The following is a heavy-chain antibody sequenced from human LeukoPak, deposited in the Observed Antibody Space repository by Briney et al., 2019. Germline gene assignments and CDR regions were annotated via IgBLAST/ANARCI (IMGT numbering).Heavy chain of an antibody. CDR3: ASQLTWIQLWPPYNWFDP. D-gene: IGHD5-18*01. CDR1: GGSISSGSYY. Sequence: PSETLSLTCTVSGGSISSGSYYWGWIRQPPGKGLEWIGSIYYSGSTYYNPSLKSRVTISVDTSKNQFSLTLSSVTAADTAVYYCASQLTWIQLWPPYNWFDPWGQGTLVTVSS. CDR2: IYYSGST. V-gene: IGHV4-39*01. J-gene: IGHJ5*02.